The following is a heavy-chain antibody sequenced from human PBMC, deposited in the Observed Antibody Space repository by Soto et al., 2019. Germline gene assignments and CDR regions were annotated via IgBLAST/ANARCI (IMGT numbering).Heavy chain of an antibody. CDR3: ARVAVWSGYYTRFDP. J-gene: IGHJ5*02. V-gene: IGHV1-69*13. Sequence: VKVSCKASGDTFISYASSWVRQAPGQGLEWMGGIIPIFGTANYAQKFQGRVTITADESTSTAYMELSSLRSEDTAVYYCARVAVWSGYYTRFDPWGQGTLVTVSS. CDR2: IIPIFGTA. D-gene: IGHD3-3*01. CDR1: GDTFISYA.